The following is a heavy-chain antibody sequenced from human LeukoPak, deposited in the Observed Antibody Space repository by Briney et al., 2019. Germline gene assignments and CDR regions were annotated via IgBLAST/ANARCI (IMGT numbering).Heavy chain of an antibody. CDR2: IYYSGST. Sequence: SETLSLTCTVSGGSISSYYWSWTRQPPGKGLEWIGYIYYSGSTNYNPSLKSRVTISVDTSKNQFSLKLSSVTAADTAVYYCARASSSWYYFDYWGQGTLVTVSS. CDR1: GGSISSYY. J-gene: IGHJ4*02. CDR3: ARASSSWYYFDY. D-gene: IGHD6-13*01. V-gene: IGHV4-59*01.